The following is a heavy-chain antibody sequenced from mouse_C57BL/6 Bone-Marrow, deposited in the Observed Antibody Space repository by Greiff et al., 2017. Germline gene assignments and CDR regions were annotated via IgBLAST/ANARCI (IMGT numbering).Heavy chain of an antibody. V-gene: IGHV1-81*01. J-gene: IGHJ3*01. Sequence: VQLQQSGAELARPGASVKLSCKASGYTFTSYGISWVKQRTGQGLEWIGEIYPRSGNTYYNEKFKGKATLTADKSSSTAYMELRSLTSEDSAVYFGARHAWFAYWGQGTLGTVSA. CDR3: ARHAWFAY. CDR2: IYPRSGNT. CDR1: GYTFTSYG.